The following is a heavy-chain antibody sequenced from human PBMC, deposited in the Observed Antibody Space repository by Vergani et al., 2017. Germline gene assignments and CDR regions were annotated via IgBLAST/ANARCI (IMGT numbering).Heavy chain of an antibody. D-gene: IGHD6-19*01. CDR2: ISSSSSTI. CDR3: AKGMYSSGWYDMDV. J-gene: IGHJ6*03. V-gene: IGHV3-48*04. Sequence: EVQLVESGGGLVQPGGSLRLSCAASGFTFSSYSMNWVRQAPGKGLEWVSYISSSSSTIYYADSVKGRFTISRDNSKNSLYLQMNSLRTEDTALYYCAKGMYSSGWYDMDVWGKGTTVTVSS. CDR1: GFTFSSYS.